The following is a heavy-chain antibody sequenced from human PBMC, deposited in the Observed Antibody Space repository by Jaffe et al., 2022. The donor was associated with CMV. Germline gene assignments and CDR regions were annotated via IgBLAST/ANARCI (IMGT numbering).Heavy chain of an antibody. J-gene: IGHJ6*02. Sequence: EVQLVESGGGLVQPGGSLRLSCAASGFTFSSYWMSWVRQAPGKGLEWVANIKQDGSEKYYVDSVKGRFTISRDNAKNSLYLQMNSLRAEDTAVYYCARAQDWGGNYYYYGMDVWGQGTTVTVSS. CDR3: ARAQDWGGNYYYYGMDV. D-gene: IGHD7-27*01. CDR1: GFTFSSYW. CDR2: IKQDGSEK. V-gene: IGHV3-7*03.